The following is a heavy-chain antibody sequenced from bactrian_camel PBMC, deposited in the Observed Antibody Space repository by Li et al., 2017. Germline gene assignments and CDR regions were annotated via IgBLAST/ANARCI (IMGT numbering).Heavy chain of an antibody. CDR2: SGTNRAT. CDR1: GYRYSTYC. Sequence: HVRLVESGGGSVQAGESLRLSCVVSGYRYSTYCMGWFRQAPGKEREGVAASGTNRATTYADSVRGRFTISRDDTSNTLSLQMNSLKPDDTATYFCVADSRVHGTFCNDARLARMHAASGQGTQVTVS. V-gene: IGHV3S53*01. J-gene: IGHJ4*01. D-gene: IGHD3*01.